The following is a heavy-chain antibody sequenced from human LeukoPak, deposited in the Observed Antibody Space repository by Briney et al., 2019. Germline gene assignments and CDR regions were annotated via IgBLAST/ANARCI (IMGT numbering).Heavy chain of an antibody. J-gene: IGHJ4*02. CDR3: AFGLRIEDFDY. V-gene: IGHV7-4-1*02. CDR2: INTNTGNP. CDR1: GYTFTSYA. D-gene: IGHD2-15*01. Sequence: PLASVKVSCKASGYTFTSYAMNWVRQAPGQGLEWMGWINTNTGNPTYAQGFTGRFVFSLDTSVSTAYLQISNLKAEDTAVYYCAFGLRIEDFDYWGQGTLVTVSS.